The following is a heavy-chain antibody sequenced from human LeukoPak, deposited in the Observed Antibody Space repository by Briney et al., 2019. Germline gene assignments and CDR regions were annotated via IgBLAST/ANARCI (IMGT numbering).Heavy chain of an antibody. CDR3: ARAFGDDVSSAPLIDY. Sequence: PGGSLRLSCAASGFTFSNYGMHWVRQAPGKGLEWVAVIWYDGSTKYNPDTVKGRFTISRDNSKSTLYLQMNSLRAEDAALYYCARAFGDDVSSAPLIDYWGQGSLVTVSS. J-gene: IGHJ4*02. V-gene: IGHV3-33*01. D-gene: IGHD2-21*02. CDR2: IWYDGSTK. CDR1: GFTFSNYG.